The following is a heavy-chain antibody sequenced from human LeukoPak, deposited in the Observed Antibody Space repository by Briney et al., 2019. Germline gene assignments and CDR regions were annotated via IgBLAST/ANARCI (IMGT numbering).Heavy chain of an antibody. J-gene: IGHJ4*02. CDR2: IWYDGSNK. CDR1: GFTFTNAW. D-gene: IGHD1-26*01. V-gene: IGHV3-33*08. Sequence: GGSLRLSCAASGFTFTNAWMNWVRQAPGKGLEWVAVIWYDGSNKYYADSVKGRLTISRDNSKNTLYLQMNSLRAEDTAVYYCARGIPACSGSYSPVLDYWGQGTLVTVSS. CDR3: ARGIPACSGSYSPVLDY.